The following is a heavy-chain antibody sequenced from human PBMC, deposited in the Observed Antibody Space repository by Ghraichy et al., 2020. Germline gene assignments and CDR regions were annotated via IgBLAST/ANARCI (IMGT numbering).Heavy chain of an antibody. CDR2: IYHRGTT. CDR1: GYSISSGYY. CDR3: ARVGFLEWLFPAF. V-gene: IGHV4-38-2*02. Sequence: SETLSLTCSVSGYSISSGYYWGWIRQPPGKGLEWIANIYHRGTTYYNPSLNSRVTISVDTSKNQFSLKLSSVTAADTAVYYCARVGFLEWLFPAFWGQGIQVTVSS. J-gene: IGHJ4*02. D-gene: IGHD3-3*01.